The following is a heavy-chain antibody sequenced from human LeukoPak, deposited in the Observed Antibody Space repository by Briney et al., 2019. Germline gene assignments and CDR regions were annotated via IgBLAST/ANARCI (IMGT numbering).Heavy chain of an antibody. CDR1: GYTFTSYY. CDR3: ARVKWGTIFGVVILPDFDY. V-gene: IGHV1-46*03. CDR2: INRSGGST. D-gene: IGHD3-3*01. J-gene: IGHJ4*02. Sequence: ASVKVSCKASGYTFTSYYMHWVRQAPGQGLEWMGIINRSGGSTSYAQKFQGRVTMTRDTSTSTVYMELSSLRSEDTAVYYCARVKWGTIFGVVILPDFDYWGQGTLVTVSS.